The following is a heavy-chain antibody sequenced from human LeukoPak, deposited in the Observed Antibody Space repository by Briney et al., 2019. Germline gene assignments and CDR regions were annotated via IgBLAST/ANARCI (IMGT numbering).Heavy chain of an antibody. CDR3: AGNTVTKNLYYYYYMDV. D-gene: IGHD4-17*01. CDR1: GGSISSGSYY. CDR2: IYTSGST. Sequence: SSETLSLTCTVSGGSISSGSYYWSWIRQPAGKGLEWIGRIYTSGSTNYNPSLKSRVTISVDTSKNQFSLKLSSVTAADTAVYYCAGNTVTKNLYYYYYMDVWGKGTTVTVSS. V-gene: IGHV4-61*02. J-gene: IGHJ6*03.